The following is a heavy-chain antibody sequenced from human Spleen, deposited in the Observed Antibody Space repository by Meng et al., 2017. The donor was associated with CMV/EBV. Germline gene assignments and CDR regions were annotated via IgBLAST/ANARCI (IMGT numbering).Heavy chain of an antibody. CDR1: GFTVSSNY. Sequence: VRLVGVGGGLVKPGGSLRLSCAASGFTVSSNYMSWVRQAPGKGLEWVSVIYSGGSTYYADSVKGRFTISRDNSKNTLYLQMNSLRAEDTAVYYCARGPLTRIPTYFDYWGQGTLVTVSS. J-gene: IGHJ4*02. CDR2: IYSGGST. V-gene: IGHV3-66*01. CDR3: ARGPLTRIPTYFDY.